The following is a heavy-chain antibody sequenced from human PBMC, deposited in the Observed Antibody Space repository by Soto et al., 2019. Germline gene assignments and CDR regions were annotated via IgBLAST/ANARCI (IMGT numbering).Heavy chain of an antibody. D-gene: IGHD5-12*01. V-gene: IGHV1-69*13. CDR1: GGTFSSYA. CDR3: ARGSLSVVATMVY. J-gene: IGHJ4*02. Sequence: SVKVSCKASGGTFSSYAISWVRQAPGQGLEWMGGIIPIFGTANYAQKFQGRVTVTADDSTSTVYMDLNSLTSDDTAVYYCARGSLSVVATMVYWGQGTLVTVSS. CDR2: IIPIFGTA.